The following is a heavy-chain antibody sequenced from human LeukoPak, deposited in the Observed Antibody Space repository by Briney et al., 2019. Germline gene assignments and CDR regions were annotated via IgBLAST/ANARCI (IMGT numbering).Heavy chain of an antibody. CDR1: GGTFSSYA. V-gene: IGHV1-69*06. D-gene: IGHD3-3*01. CDR3: AREITMDYDFWSGYYPPKSHYYMDV. Sequence: SVKVSCKASGGTFSSYAISWVRQAPGQGLEWMGGIIPIFGTANYAQKFQGRVTITADKSTSTAYMELSSLRSEDTAVYYCAREITMDYDFWSGYYPPKSHYYMDVWGKGTTVTVSS. J-gene: IGHJ6*03. CDR2: IIPIFGTA.